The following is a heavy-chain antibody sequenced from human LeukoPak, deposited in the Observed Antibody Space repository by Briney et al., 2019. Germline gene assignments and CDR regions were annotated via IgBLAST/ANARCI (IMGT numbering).Heavy chain of an antibody. D-gene: IGHD6-13*01. Sequence: GGSLRLSCAASGFTFSSFAMSWVRQAPGKGLEWVSAISGSGGSTYYADSVKGRFTISRDNSKNTLYLQMNSLRAEDTAVYYCAKGKHSSSWHWLDPWGQGTLVTVSS. V-gene: IGHV3-23*01. CDR3: AKGKHSSSWHWLDP. J-gene: IGHJ5*02. CDR1: GFTFSSFA. CDR2: ISGSGGST.